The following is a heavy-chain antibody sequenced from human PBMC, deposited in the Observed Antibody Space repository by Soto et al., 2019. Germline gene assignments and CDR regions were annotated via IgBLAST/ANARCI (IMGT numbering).Heavy chain of an antibody. CDR1: GFTFDDYA. CDR3: AKSTYCSGGSCYHGDFDY. Sequence: EVQLVESGGGLVQPGRSLRLSCAASGFTFDDYAMHWVRQAPGKGLEWVSGISWNSGSIGYADSVKGRFTISRDNAKNSLYLHMNSLRAEDTALYYCAKSTYCSGGSCYHGDFDYWGQGTLVTVSS. J-gene: IGHJ4*02. D-gene: IGHD2-15*01. CDR2: ISWNSGSI. V-gene: IGHV3-9*01.